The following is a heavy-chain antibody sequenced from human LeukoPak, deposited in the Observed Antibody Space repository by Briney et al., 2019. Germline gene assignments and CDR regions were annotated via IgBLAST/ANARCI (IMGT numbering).Heavy chain of an antibody. V-gene: IGHV3-23*01. CDR1: GFTFSSYA. Sequence: GGSLRLSCAASGFTFSSYAMTWVRQAPGQGLEWVSAISASGGNTYYADSVKGRFTISRDNSKYTLYLQINSLRAADTAVYYCAKDSTGVAATDYWGQGTLVTVSS. CDR3: AKDSTGVAATDY. CDR2: ISASGGNT. J-gene: IGHJ4*02. D-gene: IGHD6-19*01.